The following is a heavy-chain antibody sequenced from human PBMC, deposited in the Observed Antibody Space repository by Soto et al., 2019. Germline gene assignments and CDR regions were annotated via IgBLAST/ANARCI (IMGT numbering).Heavy chain of an antibody. CDR2: IYYTGIT. Sequence: PSETLSLTCSVSGCSVTDNYWGWVRQTPGKGLEWIGYIYYTGITYYNPSLKRRVTMSLDTSKNRLSLKLDSMTAADTAVYYCARALDYDFWGGRNWFDPWGQGTQVTVSS. CDR1: GCSVTDNY. V-gene: IGHV4-59*02. CDR3: ARALDYDFWGGRNWFDP. J-gene: IGHJ5*02. D-gene: IGHD3-3*01.